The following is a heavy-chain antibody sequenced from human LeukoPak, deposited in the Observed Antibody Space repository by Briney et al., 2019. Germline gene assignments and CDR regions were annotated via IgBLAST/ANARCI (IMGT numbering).Heavy chain of an antibody. CDR2: ISAYNGNT. CDR3: ASHSGSYFLPSGLDY. V-gene: IGHV1-18*01. CDR1: GYTFTSYG. J-gene: IGHJ4*02. Sequence: GASVKVSCKASGYTFTSYGISWVRQAPGQGLEWMGWISAYNGNTNYAQKLQGRVTMTTDTSTSTAYMELRSLRSDDTAVYYCASHSGSYFLPSGLDYWGQGTLVTVSS. D-gene: IGHD1-26*01.